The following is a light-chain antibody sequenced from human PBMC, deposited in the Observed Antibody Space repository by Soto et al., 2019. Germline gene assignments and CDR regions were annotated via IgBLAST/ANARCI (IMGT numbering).Light chain of an antibody. CDR1: SSNVGTYDL. Sequence: QSALTQPASVSASPGQSITISCTGTSSNVGTYDLVSWYQHHPDKAPKLIIYEGTKRPSGISSRFSGSKSGNTASLTISGLQAEDDADYYCCSFAGGGALVFGGGTKVTVL. V-gene: IGLV2-23*01. CDR2: EGT. CDR3: CSFAGGGALV. J-gene: IGLJ2*01.